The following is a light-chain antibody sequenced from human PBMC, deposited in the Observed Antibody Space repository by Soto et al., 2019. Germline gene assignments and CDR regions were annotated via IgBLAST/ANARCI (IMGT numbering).Light chain of an antibody. J-gene: IGKJ1*01. Sequence: EIVLTQSPGTLPLSPGERATLSCRASQSVSRSNLAWYQQKPGQAPRLLIYGASSRATGIPDRFSGSGSGTDFTLTISRLEPEDFAVYYCQQCGSSPWTFGQGTKVELK. CDR3: QQCGSSPWT. CDR2: GAS. V-gene: IGKV3-20*01. CDR1: QSVSRSN.